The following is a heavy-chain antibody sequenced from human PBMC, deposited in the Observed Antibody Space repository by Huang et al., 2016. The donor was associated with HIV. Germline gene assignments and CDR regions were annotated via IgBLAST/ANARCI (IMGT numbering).Heavy chain of an antibody. J-gene: IGHJ4*02. CDR1: GGSFSDQI. CDR3: AMSLRYQYDSRSYWGRYFDY. Sequence: QVQLEQSGPAVRKPGSSVKVSCQASGGSFSDQIISWVRQAPGQRFGWMGGIRPLFSAPAYAQEFKGRVTMPADESTATIYMELNSLTSEDTAVYYCAMSLRYQYDSRSYWGRYFDYCGQGTLVTVSS. D-gene: IGHD3-16*01. V-gene: IGHV1-69*01. CDR2: IRPLFSAP.